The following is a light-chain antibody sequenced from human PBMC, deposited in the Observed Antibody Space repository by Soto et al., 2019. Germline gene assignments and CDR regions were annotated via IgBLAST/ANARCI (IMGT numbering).Light chain of an antibody. J-gene: IGKJ1*01. V-gene: IGKV1-5*01. Sequence: DIQMTQSPSTLSASVGDRVAITCRASQSINNWLAWYQLKPGKAPKILIYDASTLPSGVPSSFRGSGSGTEFTLTISSLQPDDFSTYYCQRYATYSPTFGQGTKVDIK. CDR1: QSINNW. CDR3: QRYATYSPT. CDR2: DAS.